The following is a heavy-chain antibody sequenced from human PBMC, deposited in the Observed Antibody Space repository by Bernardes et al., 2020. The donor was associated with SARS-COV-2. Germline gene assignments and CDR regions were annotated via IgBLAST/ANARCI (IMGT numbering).Heavy chain of an antibody. CDR2: IYYSGST. CDR1: GGSISSYY. J-gene: IGHJ4*02. CDR3: ARDSGDNGYNFFDY. D-gene: IGHD5-12*01. Sequence: SETLSLTCTVSGGSISSYYWSWIRQPPGKGLEWIGYIYYSGSTNYNPSLKSRFTISVDTSKNQFSLKLSSVTAADTAVYYCARDSGDNGYNFFDYWGQGTLVTVS. V-gene: IGHV4-59*01.